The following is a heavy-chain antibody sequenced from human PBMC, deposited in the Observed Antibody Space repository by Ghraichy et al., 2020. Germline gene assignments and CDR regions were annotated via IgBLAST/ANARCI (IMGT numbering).Heavy chain of an antibody. CDR1: GFTFGDYA. J-gene: IGHJ4*02. Sequence: GGSLRLSCTASGFTFGDYAMSWFRQAPGKGLEWVGFIRSKAYGGTTEYAASVKGRFTISRDDSKSIAYLQMNSLKTEDTAVYYCTRDAGFPTIFGVVIMEIFDYWGQGTLVTVSS. D-gene: IGHD3-3*01. CDR2: IRSKAYGGTT. CDR3: TRDAGFPTIFGVVIMEIFDY. V-gene: IGHV3-49*03.